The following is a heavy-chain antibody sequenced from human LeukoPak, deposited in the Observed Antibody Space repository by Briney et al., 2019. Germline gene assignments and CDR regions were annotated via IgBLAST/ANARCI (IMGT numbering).Heavy chain of an antibody. D-gene: IGHD2-21*01. Sequence: GGSLRLSCAASGFTFSDYTMSWVRLAPGKGLEWVSSISGSSNYIYYADSVKGRFTISRGSTKNSLYLQMNSLRVEDTAVYYCARDESGDNDAFDIWGQGTMVTVSS. CDR2: ISGSSNYI. CDR3: ARDESGDNDAFDI. J-gene: IGHJ3*02. V-gene: IGHV3-21*01. CDR1: GFTFSDYT.